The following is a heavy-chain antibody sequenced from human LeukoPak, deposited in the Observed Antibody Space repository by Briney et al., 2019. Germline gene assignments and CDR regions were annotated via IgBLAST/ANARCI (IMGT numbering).Heavy chain of an antibody. CDR3: ASPYSSSPGLAFDI. CDR2: IIPIFGTA. D-gene: IGHD6-6*01. CDR1: GGTFSSYA. J-gene: IGHJ3*02. Sequence: SVKVSCKASGGTFSSYAISWVRQAPGQGLEWMGGIIPIFGTANYAQKFQGRVTITTDESTSTAYMELSSLRSEDTAVYYCASPYSSSPGLAFDIWGQGTTVTVSS. V-gene: IGHV1-69*05.